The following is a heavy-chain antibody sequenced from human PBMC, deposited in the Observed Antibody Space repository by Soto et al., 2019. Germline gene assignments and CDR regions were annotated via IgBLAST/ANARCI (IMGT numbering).Heavy chain of an antibody. J-gene: IGHJ5*02. CDR1: GGSISRGDYY. Sequence: PSETLSLTCTVSGGSISRGDYYWSWIRQPPGKGLEWIGYIYYSGSTYYNPSLKSRVTISVDTSKNQFSLKLSSVTAADTAVYYCARVSSSWYGWFDPWGQGTLVTVSS. D-gene: IGHD6-13*01. V-gene: IGHV4-30-4*01. CDR2: IYYSGST. CDR3: ARVSSSWYGWFDP.